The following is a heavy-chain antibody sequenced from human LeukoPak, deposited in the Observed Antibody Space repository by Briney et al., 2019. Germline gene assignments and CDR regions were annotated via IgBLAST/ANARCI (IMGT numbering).Heavy chain of an antibody. CDR3: AREGYGYDSDY. J-gene: IGHJ4*02. CDR1: GGSFSGYY. Sequence: SETLSLTCAVYGGSFSGYYWSWIRRPPGKGLEWIGEINHSGSTNYNPSLKSRVTISVDTSKNQFSLKLSSVTAADTAVYYCAREGYGYDSDYWGQGTLVTVSS. CDR2: INHSGST. D-gene: IGHD3-3*01. V-gene: IGHV4-34*01.